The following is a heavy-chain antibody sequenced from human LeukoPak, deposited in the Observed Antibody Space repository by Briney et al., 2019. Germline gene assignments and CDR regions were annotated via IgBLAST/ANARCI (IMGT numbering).Heavy chain of an antibody. Sequence: PGGPLRLSCAASGFTFSSYSMNWVRQAPGKGLEWVSYISSSSSTIYYADSVKGRFTISRDNAKNSLYLQMNSLRAEDTAVYYCARGPSIGPYYFDYWSRGTLVTVSS. V-gene: IGHV3-48*01. CDR2: ISSSSSTI. J-gene: IGHJ4*02. CDR3: ARGPSIGPYYFDY. CDR1: GFTFSSYS. D-gene: IGHD2/OR15-2a*01.